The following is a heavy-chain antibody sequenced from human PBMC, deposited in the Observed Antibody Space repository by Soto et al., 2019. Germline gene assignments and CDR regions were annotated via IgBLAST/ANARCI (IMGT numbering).Heavy chain of an antibody. Sequence: PSETLSLTCAVYGGSFSGYYWSWIRQPPKKGLEWIGEIDHSGSTSYSPSLESRVSISMDTSKSQLSLTLDSVTAADTAVYYCARGKAYSGYDFFDPWGQGTQVTVSS. CDR3: ARGKAYSGYDFFDP. J-gene: IGHJ5*02. CDR2: IDHSGST. CDR1: GGSFSGYY. D-gene: IGHD5-12*01. V-gene: IGHV4-34*01.